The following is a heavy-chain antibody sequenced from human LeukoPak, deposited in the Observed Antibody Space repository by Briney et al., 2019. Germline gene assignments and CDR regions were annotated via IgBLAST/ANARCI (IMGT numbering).Heavy chain of an antibody. CDR3: ARGAAEGLDR. CDR1: GYTFTSYT. Sequence: ASVKVSCKASGYTFTSYTIHWVRQAPGQRLEWMGWINAGNGNTKYSQKFQGRVTIARDTSASTAYMELSSLRSEDTAVYYCARGAAEGLDRWGQGTLVTVSS. J-gene: IGHJ5*02. CDR2: INAGNGNT. D-gene: IGHD6-13*01. V-gene: IGHV1-3*01.